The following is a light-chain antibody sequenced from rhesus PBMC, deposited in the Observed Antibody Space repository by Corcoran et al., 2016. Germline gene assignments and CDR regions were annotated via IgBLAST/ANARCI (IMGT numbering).Light chain of an antibody. J-gene: IGLJ1*01. CDR2: DVS. V-gene: IGLV2S9*01. CDR3: CSYRSGSTYT. CDR1: SSDIGGYKY. Sequence: QSALTQPRSVSGSPGQSVTISCTGTSSDIGGYKYVSWYQQHPGTAPILLIYDVSKRPSGVSDRFSGSKSGNTASLTISGLQAEDEADYYGCSYRSGSTYTFGAGTRLTVL.